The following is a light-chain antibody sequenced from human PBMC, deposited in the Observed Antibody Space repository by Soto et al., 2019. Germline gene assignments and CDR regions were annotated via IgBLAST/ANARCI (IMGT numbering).Light chain of an antibody. V-gene: IGKV1-33*01. J-gene: IGKJ2*01. CDR3: QQCDNLPYT. CDR2: DAS. Sequence: DVLMTQSPSSLSASVGDRVTITCQASQDINNYLNWYQQKPGKAPKLLIYDASNLETGVPLRFTGSGSGTEFTFTISSLQSEDIATYYCQQCDNLPYTFGQGTKLEMK. CDR1: QDINNY.